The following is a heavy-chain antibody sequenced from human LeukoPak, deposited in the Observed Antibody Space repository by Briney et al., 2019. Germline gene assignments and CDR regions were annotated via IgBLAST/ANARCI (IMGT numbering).Heavy chain of an antibody. CDR3: AARKVRGVWFYLDY. Sequence: PGGSLRLSCAASGFTVSAYAMAWVRQAPGKGLEWVSTIYDDNTYYADSVKGRFAISTDNSKNTLHLQMNSLRVEDTAVYFCAARKVRGVWFYLDYWGQGTLVTVSS. J-gene: IGHJ4*02. CDR2: IYDDNT. CDR1: GFTVSAYA. V-gene: IGHV3-23*01. D-gene: IGHD3-10*01.